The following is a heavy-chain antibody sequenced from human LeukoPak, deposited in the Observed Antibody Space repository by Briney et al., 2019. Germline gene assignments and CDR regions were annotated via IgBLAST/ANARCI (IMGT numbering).Heavy chain of an antibody. CDR2: ISYDGSNK. CDR1: GFTFSSYA. J-gene: IGHJ3*02. D-gene: IGHD1-26*01. CDR3: ASSYSGSYPDAFDI. Sequence: GRSLRLSCAASGFTFSSYAMHWVRQAPGKGLEWVAVISYDGSNKYYADSVKGRFTISRDNSKNTLYLQMNSLRAEDTAVYYCASSYSGSYPDAFDIWSQGTLVTVSS. V-gene: IGHV3-30*01.